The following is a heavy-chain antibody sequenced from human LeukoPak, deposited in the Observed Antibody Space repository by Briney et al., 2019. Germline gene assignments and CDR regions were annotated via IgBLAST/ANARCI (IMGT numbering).Heavy chain of an antibody. J-gene: IGHJ4*02. D-gene: IGHD6-13*01. Sequence: SETLSLTCTVSGGSIRNSKSWSWVRQPPGKGLEWIGEIDQSGSANYNPSLKSRVTISVDTSKNQFSLKLSSVTAADTAMYYCARRRIAATPLGYWGQGTLVTVSS. CDR2: IDQSGSA. V-gene: IGHV4-4*02. CDR3: ARRRIAATPLGY. CDR1: GGSIRNSKS.